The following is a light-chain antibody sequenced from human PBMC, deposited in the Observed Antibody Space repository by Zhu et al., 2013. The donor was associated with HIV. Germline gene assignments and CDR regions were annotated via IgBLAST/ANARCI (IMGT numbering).Light chain of an antibody. Sequence: SYELTQPPSVSVSPGQTASVSCSGNRLGDKYVYWYQQKPGQSPALVIFQGNKRPSGIPERFSGSISGNTATLTISGTQPMDEADYYCQAWDISTFYVFGPGTTVTVL. CDR1: RLGDKY. J-gene: IGLJ1*01. CDR2: QGN. V-gene: IGLV3-1*01. CDR3: QAWDISTFYV.